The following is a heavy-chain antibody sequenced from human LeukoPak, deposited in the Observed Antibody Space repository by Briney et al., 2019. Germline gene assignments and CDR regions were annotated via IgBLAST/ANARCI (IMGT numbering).Heavy chain of an antibody. CDR3: ASLTTVTQGYFDS. V-gene: IGHV4-4*02. Sequence: PSETLSLTCVVSGDSISSNNWGSWFRQPPGKGLEWIGEIYHSGSTNYNPSLKSRVTISVDTSKNQFSLKLSSVTAADTAVYYCASLTTVTQGYFDSWGQGTLVTVSS. CDR1: GDSISSNNW. J-gene: IGHJ4*02. D-gene: IGHD4-17*01. CDR2: IYHSGST.